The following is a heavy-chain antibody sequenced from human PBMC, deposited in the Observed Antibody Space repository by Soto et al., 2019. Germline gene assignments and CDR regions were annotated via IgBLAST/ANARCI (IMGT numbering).Heavy chain of an antibody. CDR2: SSYNGGT. Sequence: QLQLQESGPGLVKPSETLSLTCTVSTDSSSFTNSYWGWIRQPPGKGLQWIGSSSYNGGTFYNPSLKGRVVISFDTSKNHSSLPVTSVTAADTAVYFCARHRIEVVWRGFDFWGQGSPVTVSS. J-gene: IGHJ4*02. CDR1: TDSSSFTNSY. CDR3: ARHRIEVVWRGFDF. D-gene: IGHD3-10*01. V-gene: IGHV4-39*01.